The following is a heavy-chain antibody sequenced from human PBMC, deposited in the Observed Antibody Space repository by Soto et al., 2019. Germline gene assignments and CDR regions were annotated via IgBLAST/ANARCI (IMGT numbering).Heavy chain of an antibody. J-gene: IGHJ6*02. V-gene: IGHV1-8*01. CDR1: GYTFTSYD. CDR3: ARGPHSYVSSYYYDYGMDV. CDR2: MNPNSGNT. D-gene: IGHD5-18*01. Sequence: QVQLVQSGAEVKKPGASVKVSCKASGYTFTSYDINWVRQATGQGLEWMGWMNPNSGNTGYAQKFQGRVTMTRNTSISTAYMELRSLRSEDTAVYYCARGPHSYVSSYYYDYGMDVWGQGTTVTVSS.